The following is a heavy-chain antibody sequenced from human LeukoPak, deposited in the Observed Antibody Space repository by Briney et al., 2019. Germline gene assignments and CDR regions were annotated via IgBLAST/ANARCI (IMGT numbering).Heavy chain of an antibody. CDR2: IKPDGSGK. D-gene: IGHD6-19*01. CDR1: GFAFSSYW. CDR3: SSQPAVLDLDC. J-gene: IGHJ4*02. Sequence: PGGSLRLSCAASGFAFSSYWMTWVRQAPGKGLEWVASIKPDGSGKNYVDSVKGRFIISRDNAKNSLYLQMKGLRVEDTAVYYCSSQPAVLDLDCWGQGTLVTVSS. V-gene: IGHV3-7*01.